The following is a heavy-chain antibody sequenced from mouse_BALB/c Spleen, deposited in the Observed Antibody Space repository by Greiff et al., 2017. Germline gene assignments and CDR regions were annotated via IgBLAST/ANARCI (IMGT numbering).Heavy chain of an antibody. CDR1: GFSLTDYG. D-gene: IGHD2-3*01. CDR2: IWGGGST. CDR3: ARDDGYYLYYYAMDY. J-gene: IGHJ4*01. Sequence: VQGVESGPGLVAPSQSLSITCTVSGFSLTDYGVSWIRQPPGKGLEWLGVIWGGGSTYYNSALKSRLSISKDNSKSQVFLKMNSLQTDDTARYYCARDDGYYLYYYAMDYWGQGTSVTVSS. V-gene: IGHV2-6-5*01.